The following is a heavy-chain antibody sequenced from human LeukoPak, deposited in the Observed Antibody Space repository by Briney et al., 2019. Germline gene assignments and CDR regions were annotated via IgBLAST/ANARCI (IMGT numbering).Heavy chain of an antibody. J-gene: IGHJ4*02. V-gene: IGHV1-2*02. D-gene: IGHD3-3*01. CDR2: INPNSDAT. Sequence: ASVKVSCKTSGYTFTGYYIHWVRQAPGQGLEWMGWINPNSDATKYAQKFQGRATMTRDTSISTAYMDLSRLRYDDTAVYYCAREGWGIFGNDYWGQGTLVTVSS. CDR1: GYTFTGYY. CDR3: AREGWGIFGNDY.